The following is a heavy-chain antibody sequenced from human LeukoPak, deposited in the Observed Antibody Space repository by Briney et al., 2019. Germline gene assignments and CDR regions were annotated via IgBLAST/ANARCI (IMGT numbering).Heavy chain of an antibody. CDR3: ATGEWPQNY. CDR1: GFTFSSYA. Sequence: GGSLRLSCAASGFTFSSYAMSWVRQAPGKGLEWVSAISYSGGSTYYADSVKGRFTISRDNSKNTLYLDMNSLRADDTAVYYCATGEWPQNYWGQGTLVTVSS. J-gene: IGHJ4*02. V-gene: IGHV3-23*01. CDR2: ISYSGGST. D-gene: IGHD3-10*01.